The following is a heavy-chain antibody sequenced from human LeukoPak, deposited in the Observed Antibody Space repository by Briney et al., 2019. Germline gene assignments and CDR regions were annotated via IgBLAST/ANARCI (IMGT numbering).Heavy chain of an antibody. J-gene: IGHJ4*02. D-gene: IGHD2-15*01. CDR3: ARGSVVVAATPGGY. Sequence: ASVKVSCKASGYTFTAYCMHWVRQAPGQGLEWMGWINPNSGGTNYAQKFQGRVTMTRDTSISTAYMELSRLRSDDTAVYYCARGSVVVAATPGGYWGQGTLVTVSS. V-gene: IGHV1-2*02. CDR1: GYTFTAYC. CDR2: INPNSGGT.